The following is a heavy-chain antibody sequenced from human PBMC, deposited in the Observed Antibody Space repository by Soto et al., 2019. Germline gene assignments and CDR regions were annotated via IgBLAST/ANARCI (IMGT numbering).Heavy chain of an antibody. J-gene: IGHJ4*02. V-gene: IGHV1-3*01. CDR2: INSGNGDT. CDR3: ATTFDWSFDY. D-gene: IGHD3-9*01. CDR1: GYTFTTYT. Sequence: ASVKVSCKASGYTFTTYTVHWVRQAPGQRLEWMGWINSGNGDTKYSQKFQGRVTITRDTSASTAYMELSSLRSDDTAVYYCATTFDWSFDYWGQGTLVTVSS.